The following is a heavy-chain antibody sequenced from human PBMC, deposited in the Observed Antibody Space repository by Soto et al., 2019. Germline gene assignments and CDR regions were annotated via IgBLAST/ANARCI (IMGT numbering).Heavy chain of an antibody. Sequence: ASVKVSCKASGGTFSSYAISWVRQAPGQGLEWMGGIIPIFGTANYAQKFQGRVTITADESTSTAYMELSSLRSEDTAVYYCARGAERPAVAGHNWFDPWGQGTLVTVSS. CDR3: ARGAERPAVAGHNWFDP. CDR2: IIPIFGTA. CDR1: GGTFSSYA. V-gene: IGHV1-69*13. D-gene: IGHD6-19*01. J-gene: IGHJ5*02.